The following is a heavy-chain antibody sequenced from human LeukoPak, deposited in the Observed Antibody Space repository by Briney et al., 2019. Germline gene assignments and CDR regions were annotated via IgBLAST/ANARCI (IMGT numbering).Heavy chain of an antibody. V-gene: IGHV3-11*04. Sequence: PGGSLRLSCAASGFTFSDHYMTWIRQAPGKGLEWVSYISSGATTIYYADSVKGRFTISRDNAKNSLNLQMNSLRAEDTAVYYCARGWFGAHPNYWGQGTLVTVSS. CDR2: ISSGATTI. J-gene: IGHJ4*02. CDR3: ARGWFGAHPNY. D-gene: IGHD3-10*01. CDR1: GFTFSDHY.